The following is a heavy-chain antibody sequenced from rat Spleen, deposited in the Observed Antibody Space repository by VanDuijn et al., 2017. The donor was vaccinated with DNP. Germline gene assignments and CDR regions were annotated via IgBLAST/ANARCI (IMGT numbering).Heavy chain of an antibody. CDR2: INEDSSII. CDR1: GLNFNDYW. V-gene: IGHV4-2*01. J-gene: IGHJ3*01. CDR3: VTRGTGTDNWFAY. D-gene: IGHD5-1*01. Sequence: EVKLVESGGGLVQPGRSLKLPCAASGLNFNDYWMGWVRQAPGKGLEWIGEINEDSSIINYLPSLKDRFTISRDNAQNSLYLQMSNLGSEDTAIYYCVTRGTGTDNWFAYWGQGSLVTVSS.